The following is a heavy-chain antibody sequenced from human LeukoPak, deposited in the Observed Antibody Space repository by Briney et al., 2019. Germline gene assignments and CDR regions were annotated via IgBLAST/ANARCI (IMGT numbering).Heavy chain of an antibody. CDR2: ISSRGGT. J-gene: IGHJ4*02. CDR1: GDSISNGHYY. Sequence: SETLSLTCSVSGDSISNGHYYWGWIRQPPGKGLEWLATISSRGGTFNNPSLKSRVTISVDTSKNQISLNLSSVTASDTSLYYCARLNPLEHLFSFYFDSWGQGILATVSS. D-gene: IGHD3-3*01. CDR3: ARLNPLEHLFSFYFDS. V-gene: IGHV4-39*01.